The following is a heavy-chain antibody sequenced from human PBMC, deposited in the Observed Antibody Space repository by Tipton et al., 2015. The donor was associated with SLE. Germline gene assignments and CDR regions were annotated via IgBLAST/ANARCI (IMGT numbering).Heavy chain of an antibody. J-gene: IGHJ4*02. D-gene: IGHD4-17*01. CDR2: NIPGGST. V-gene: IGHV4-34*12. CDR3: AGRLRDGDYGAWYFDS. Sequence: GLVKPSETLSLTCAVYGESFRGYYWSWIRQPPGKGLEWIGENIPGGSTNYNPSLKSRVTISVDTSKNQFSLKLNSVTAADRAVYYCAGRLRDGDYGAWYFDSWGRGTLVTVSS. CDR1: GESFRGYY.